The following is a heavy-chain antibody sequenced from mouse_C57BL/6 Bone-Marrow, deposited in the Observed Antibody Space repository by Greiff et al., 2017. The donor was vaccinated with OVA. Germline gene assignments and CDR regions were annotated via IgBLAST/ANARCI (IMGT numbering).Heavy chain of an antibody. V-gene: IGHV1-59*01. CDR2: IDPSDSYT. CDR1: GYTFTSYW. Sequence: QVQLQQSGAELVRPGTSVKLSCKASGYTFTSYWMYWVKQRPGQGLEWIGVIDPSDSYTNYNQKFKGKATLTVDTPSSTAYMQLSSLTSEDSAVYYCASNYGSSPWFAYWGQGTLVTVSA. CDR3: ASNYGSSPWFAY. D-gene: IGHD1-1*01. J-gene: IGHJ3*01.